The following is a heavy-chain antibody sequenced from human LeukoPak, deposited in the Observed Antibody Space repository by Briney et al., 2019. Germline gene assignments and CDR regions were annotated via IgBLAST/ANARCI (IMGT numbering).Heavy chain of an antibody. Sequence: SETLSLTCTVSGGSISTYYWTWIRQPPGKGLEWIGYIYYSGSTNYNPALKSRVTISLDTSKNQFSLQLNSVTPEDTAVYYCARGRSWPLDYWGQGTLVTVSS. CDR3: ARGRSWPLDY. V-gene: IGHV4-59*12. CDR2: IYYSGST. J-gene: IGHJ4*02. CDR1: GGSISTYY. D-gene: IGHD1-26*01.